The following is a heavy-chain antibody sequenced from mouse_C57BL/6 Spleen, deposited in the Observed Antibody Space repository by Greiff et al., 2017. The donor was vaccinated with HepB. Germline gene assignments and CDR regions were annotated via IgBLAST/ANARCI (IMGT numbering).Heavy chain of an antibody. CDR2: IDPENGDT. D-gene: IGHD2-3*01. V-gene: IGHV14-4*01. CDR1: GFNIKDDY. CDR3: TTWNGYSAWFAY. J-gene: IGHJ3*01. Sequence: EVHLVESGAELVRPGASVKLSCTASGFNIKDDYMHWVKQRPEQGLEWIGWIDPENGDTEYASKFQGKATITADTSSNTAYLQLSSLTSEDTAVYYCTTWNGYSAWFAYWGQGTLVTVSA.